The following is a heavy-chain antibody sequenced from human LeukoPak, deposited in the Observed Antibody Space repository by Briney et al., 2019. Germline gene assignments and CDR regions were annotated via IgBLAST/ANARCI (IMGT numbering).Heavy chain of an antibody. Sequence: SGGSLRLSCSASGFTFSSYAMHWVRQAPGKGLEDVSAIRSNGGSTYYADSVKDRFTISRDNPKNTLYLQMSSLRTEDTAAYYCSSFDYWGQGTLVTVST. J-gene: IGHJ4*02. CDR2: IRSNGGST. D-gene: IGHD6-19*01. CDR3: SSFDY. V-gene: IGHV3-64D*06. CDR1: GFTFSSYA.